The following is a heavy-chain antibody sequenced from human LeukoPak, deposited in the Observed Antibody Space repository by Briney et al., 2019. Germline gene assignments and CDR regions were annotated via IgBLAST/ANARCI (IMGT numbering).Heavy chain of an antibody. CDR3: TRGAGWLIDY. V-gene: IGHV4-59*01. CDR1: GGSISSYY. J-gene: IGHJ4*02. CDR2: FHNSGTS. D-gene: IGHD3-16*01. Sequence: SETLSLTCTVSGGSISSYYWSWIRQPPGKGLEWIGYFHNSGTSTYNPSLKSRVTISADTSRNQFSLKLNSLTTADTAVYYCTRGAGWLIDYWGQGILVTVSS.